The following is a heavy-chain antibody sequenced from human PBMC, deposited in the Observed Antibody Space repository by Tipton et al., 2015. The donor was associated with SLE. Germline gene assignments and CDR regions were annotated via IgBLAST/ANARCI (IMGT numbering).Heavy chain of an antibody. J-gene: IGHJ4*02. CDR3: SRALPLYSNYGVYFFDY. V-gene: IGHV3-74*01. CDR2: INSDGTST. CDR1: GFTFSTYW. D-gene: IGHD4-11*01. Sequence: GSLRLSCAASGFTFSTYWMHWVRQAPGEGLVWVSRINSDGTSTNYADSVKGRFTISRDNAKNTLYLQMNSLRAEDTAVYYCSRALPLYSNYGVYFFDYWGQGTLVTVSS.